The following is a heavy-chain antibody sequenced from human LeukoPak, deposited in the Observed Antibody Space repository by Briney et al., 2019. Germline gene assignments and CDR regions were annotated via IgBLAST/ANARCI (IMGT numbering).Heavy chain of an antibody. Sequence: PGGSLRLPCAASGFTFSSYWMHWVRQAPGKGLVWVSRINSDGSSTSYADSVKGRFTISRDNAKNTLYLQMNSLRAEDTAVYYCARGPGSLDAFDIWGQGTMVTVSS. CDR2: INSDGSST. CDR1: GFTFSSYW. J-gene: IGHJ3*02. V-gene: IGHV3-74*01. CDR3: ARGPGSLDAFDI.